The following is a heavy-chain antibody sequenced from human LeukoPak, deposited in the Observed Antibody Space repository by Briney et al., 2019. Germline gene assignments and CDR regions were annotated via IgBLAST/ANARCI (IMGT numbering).Heavy chain of an antibody. D-gene: IGHD6-19*01. Sequence: SETLSLTCNVSGGSISSSSYYWVWIRQPPGKGLEWIGSIYYSASTYYPLSLKSRVTISGDTSKNQFSLELSAVTAADTAVYYCARRVLPYSSRRSFDYWGQGTLVTVSS. CDR2: IYYSAST. CDR3: ARRVLPYSSRRSFDY. J-gene: IGHJ4*02. CDR1: GGSISSSSYY. V-gene: IGHV4-39*01.